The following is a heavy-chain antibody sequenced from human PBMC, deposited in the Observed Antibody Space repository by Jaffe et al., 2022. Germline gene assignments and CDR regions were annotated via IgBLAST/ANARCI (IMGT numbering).Heavy chain of an antibody. J-gene: IGHJ4*02. CDR2: ISSSSSYI. CDR1: GFTFSSYS. CDR3: ARDHIAAAGTPYYFDY. D-gene: IGHD6-13*01. Sequence: DVQLVESGGGLVKPGGSLRLSCAASGFTFSSYSMNWVRQAPGKGLEWVSSISSSSSYIYYADSVKGRFTISRDNAKNSLYLQMTSLRAEDTAVYYCARDHIAAAGTPYYFDYWGQGTLVTVSS. V-gene: IGHV3-21*01.